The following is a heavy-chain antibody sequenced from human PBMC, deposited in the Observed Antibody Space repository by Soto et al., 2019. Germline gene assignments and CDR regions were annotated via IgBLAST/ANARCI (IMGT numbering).Heavy chain of an antibody. CDR1: GGSFTSNNW. CDR2: IYRTGST. D-gene: IGHD1-7*01. J-gene: IGHJ4*02. CDR3: ASRDPGTSVDY. Sequence: SETLSLTCAVSGGSFTSNNWWTWVRQPPGQGLEWIGEIYRTGSTNYNPSLKSRVTISLDKSENRFSLKVTSLTAADTAVYYCASRDPGTSVDYWGQGTLVTVSS. V-gene: IGHV4-4*02.